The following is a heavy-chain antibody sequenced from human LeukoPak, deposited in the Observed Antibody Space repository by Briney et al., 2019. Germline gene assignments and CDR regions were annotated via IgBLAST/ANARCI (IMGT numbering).Heavy chain of an antibody. CDR2: ITRKAAI. CDR3: ARETYYSGSGPGNWFDP. V-gene: IGHV3-11*01. D-gene: IGHD3-10*01. CDR1: GFSVSDYY. Sequence: GGSLRLSCAASGFSVSDYYMNWIRLSPGKGLEWVSHITRKAAIEYGDSVRGRFTISRDNANNLVYLQMDSLRPEDTAVYYCARETYYSGSGPGNWFDPWGHGTLVTVSS. J-gene: IGHJ5*02.